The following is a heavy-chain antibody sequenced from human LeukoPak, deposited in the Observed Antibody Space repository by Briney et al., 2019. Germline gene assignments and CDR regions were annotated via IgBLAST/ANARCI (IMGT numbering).Heavy chain of an antibody. Sequence: EASVRGSSTTPRYTFTAYYMYWVRHAPVQELEWRGWINPNTGATNYTQTFQGRVTMTRDTSISTAHMARRSLRSGDTAVYICARASGSNYDYWGQATLVTVYS. CDR2: INPNTGAT. CDR3: ARASGSNYDY. V-gene: IGHV1-2*02. J-gene: IGHJ4*02. CDR1: RYTFTAYY. D-gene: IGHD4-11*01.